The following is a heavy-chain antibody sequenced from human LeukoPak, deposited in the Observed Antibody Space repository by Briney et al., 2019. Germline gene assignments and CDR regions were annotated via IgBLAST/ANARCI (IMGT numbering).Heavy chain of an antibody. J-gene: IGHJ4*02. V-gene: IGHV1-18*01. D-gene: IGHD3-22*01. CDR2: ISAYNGNT. CDR3: ARGHPYDSSGYYVGY. Sequence: ASVKVSCKASGYTFTSYGISWVRQAPGQGLEWMGWISAYNGNTNYAQKLQGRVTMTTDTSTSTAYMELRSLRSDDTAVYYCARGHPYDSSGYYVGYWGQGTLVTVSS. CDR1: GYTFTSYG.